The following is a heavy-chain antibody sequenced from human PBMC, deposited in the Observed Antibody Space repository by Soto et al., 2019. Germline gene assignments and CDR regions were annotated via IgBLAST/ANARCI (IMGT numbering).Heavy chain of an antibody. D-gene: IGHD2-2*01. CDR3: AREPDCSSTSCYAGAVLVDY. V-gene: IGHV3-33*01. J-gene: IGHJ4*02. CDR1: GFTFSSYG. Sequence: QVQLVESGGGVVQPGRSLRLSCAASGFTFSSYGMHWVRQAPGKGLEWVAVIWYDGSNKYYADSVKGRFTISRDNSKNPLYLQMNSLSAEDTAVYYCAREPDCSSTSCYAGAVLVDYWGQGTLVTVSS. CDR2: IWYDGSNK.